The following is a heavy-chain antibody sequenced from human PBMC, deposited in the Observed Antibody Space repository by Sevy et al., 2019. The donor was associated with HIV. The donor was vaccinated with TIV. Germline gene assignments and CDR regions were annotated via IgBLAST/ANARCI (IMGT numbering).Heavy chain of an antibody. D-gene: IGHD6-13*01. CDR1: GYLFISFV. Sequence: ASVKVSCKASGYLFISFVMHWVRQAPGQGLEWVGWINVGNGNTKYSQKFQDTVTITRDASTSTTYMELTSLTSEDTAIYYCTREAKQQLSQYFFDFWGQGTLVTVSS. J-gene: IGHJ4*02. CDR3: TREAKQQLSQYFFDF. V-gene: IGHV1-3*01. CDR2: INVGNGNT.